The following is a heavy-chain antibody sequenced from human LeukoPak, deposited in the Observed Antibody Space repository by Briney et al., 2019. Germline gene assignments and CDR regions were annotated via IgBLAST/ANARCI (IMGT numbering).Heavy chain of an antibody. CDR2: ISYDGSNK. CDR1: GFTFSSYA. J-gene: IGHJ4*02. Sequence: PGRSLRLSCAASGFTFSSYAMHWVRQAPGKGLEWVAVISYDGSNKYYADPVKGRFTISRDNSKNTLYLQMNSLRAEDTAVYYCARSEQLVLDYWGQGTLVTVSS. V-gene: IGHV3-30*01. CDR3: ARSEQLVLDY. D-gene: IGHD6-6*01.